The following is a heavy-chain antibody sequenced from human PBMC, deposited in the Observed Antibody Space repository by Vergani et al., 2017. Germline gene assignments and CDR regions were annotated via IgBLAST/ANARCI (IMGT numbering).Heavy chain of an antibody. Sequence: QVQLVESGGGVVQPGRSLRLSCAASGFTFSSYGMHWVRQAPGKGMEWVAVISYDGSNKYSADSVKGRFTISRDNSKNTLYLHMNSLGAEDTAVYYCTRSSGWYVYYMDVWGKGTTVTVSS. V-gene: IGHV3-30*03. CDR2: ISYDGSNK. J-gene: IGHJ6*03. D-gene: IGHD6-19*01. CDR3: TRSSGWYVYYMDV. CDR1: GFTFSSYG.